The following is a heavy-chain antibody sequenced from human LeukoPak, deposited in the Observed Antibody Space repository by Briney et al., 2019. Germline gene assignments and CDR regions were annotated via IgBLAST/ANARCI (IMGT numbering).Heavy chain of an antibody. Sequence: QPGGSLILSCAASGFTFSSNAMSWVRQAPGKGLEWVSVISGSDGRTYYTDSVKGRFTVSRDNSKNTLYLQMNSLRVEDTAVYYCAKNWNGDVWGKGTTVTVSS. V-gene: IGHV3-23*01. CDR3: AKNWNGDV. CDR2: ISGSDGRT. D-gene: IGHD1-1*01. CDR1: GFTFSSNA. J-gene: IGHJ6*04.